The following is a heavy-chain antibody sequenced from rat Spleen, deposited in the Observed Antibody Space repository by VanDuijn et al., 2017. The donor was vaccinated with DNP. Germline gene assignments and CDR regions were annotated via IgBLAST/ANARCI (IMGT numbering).Heavy chain of an antibody. D-gene: IGHD1-2*01. J-gene: IGHJ3*01. V-gene: IGHV1-43*01. CDR3: ARPWGTILTISTGDWFAY. CDR1: GYTFTNYY. Sequence: QVHLQQSGAELAKPGSSVKISCKASGYTFTNYYIGWIKQTTGQGLEFIGYINTGSGGNGYNERFKGKATLTVDKSSSTAFMQLSSLTPDDSAVYYCARPWGTILTISTGDWFAYWGQGTLVTVSS. CDR2: INTGSGGN.